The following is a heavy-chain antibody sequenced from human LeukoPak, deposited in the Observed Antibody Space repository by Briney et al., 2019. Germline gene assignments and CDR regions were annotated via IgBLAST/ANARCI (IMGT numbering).Heavy chain of an antibody. CDR3: ARDETPTNGYDSYDF. J-gene: IGHJ4*02. Sequence: PGRSLRLSCAASGFIFSSYGMHWVRQASGKGLEWVAVISYDGSNKYYADSVKGRFTISRDISKNTLSLLMNSLRAEDTAVYYCARDETPTNGYDSYDFWGQGTLVTVST. CDR2: ISYDGSNK. D-gene: IGHD5-12*01. V-gene: IGHV3-30*03. CDR1: GFIFSSYG.